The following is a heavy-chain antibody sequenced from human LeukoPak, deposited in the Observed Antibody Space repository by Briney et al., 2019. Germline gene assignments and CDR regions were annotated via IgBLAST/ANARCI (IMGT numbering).Heavy chain of an antibody. CDR3: ARGTWDYDILTGYYYFDY. J-gene: IGHJ4*02. CDR2: IYYSGST. D-gene: IGHD3-9*01. CDR1: GGSLSSYY. V-gene: IGHV4-59*01. Sequence: SETLSLTCTVSGGSLSSYYWSWIRQPPGKGLEWIGYIYYSGSTNYDPSLKSRVTIPVDTSKNQFSLKLSSVTAADTAVYYCARGTWDYDILTGYYYFDYWGQGTLVTVSS.